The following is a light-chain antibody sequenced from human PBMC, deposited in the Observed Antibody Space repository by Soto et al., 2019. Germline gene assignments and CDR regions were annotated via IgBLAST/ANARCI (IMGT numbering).Light chain of an antibody. CDR2: AVS. V-gene: IGKV1-9*01. Sequence: DIQLTQSPSFLSASVGDRVTITCRASQGITSYLAWYQQKPGKAPELLIDAVSTLQSGVPSRFNGSGSGTVFPLTISSLQPEDFATFYCQQLDSYPLTFGGGTKVEIK. CDR3: QQLDSYPLT. J-gene: IGKJ4*01. CDR1: QGITSY.